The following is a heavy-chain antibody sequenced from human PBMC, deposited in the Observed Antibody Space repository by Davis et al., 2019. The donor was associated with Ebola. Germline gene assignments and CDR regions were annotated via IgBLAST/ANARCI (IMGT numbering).Heavy chain of an antibody. CDR3: SRARRYCSGGSCYPRDAFDI. Sequence: GESLKISCKASGYSFTSYWITWVRQMPGKGLEWMGRIDPSDSYTNYSPSFQGHVTISADKSISTAYLQWSSLKASDTAMYYCSRARRYCSGGSCYPRDAFDIWGQGTMVTVSS. V-gene: IGHV5-10-1*01. J-gene: IGHJ3*02. D-gene: IGHD2-15*01. CDR1: GYSFTSYW. CDR2: IDPSDSYT.